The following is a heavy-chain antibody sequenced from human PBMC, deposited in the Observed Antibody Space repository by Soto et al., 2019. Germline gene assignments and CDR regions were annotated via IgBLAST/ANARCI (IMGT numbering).Heavy chain of an antibody. CDR3: ARGGYYDNTWGKLSHYGLDV. CDR1: GYTFIRYG. CDR2: ISPYNDYT. Sequence: QVQLVQSAAEVKKPGASVKVSCKASGYTFIRYGITRVRQAPGQGLEWMGWISPYNDYTIYAQKVQGRVTMTTDTSTRTGYMELRSLKSDDTAVYYCARGGYYDNTWGKLSHYGLDVWGQGTSVTVSS. V-gene: IGHV1-18*01. D-gene: IGHD3-16*01. J-gene: IGHJ6*02.